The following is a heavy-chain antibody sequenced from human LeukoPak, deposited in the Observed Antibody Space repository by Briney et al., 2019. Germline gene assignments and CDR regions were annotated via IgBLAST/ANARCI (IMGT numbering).Heavy chain of an antibody. CDR3: ARGRWRIDY. Sequence: SETLSLTCTVSGGSISSYYWSWIRQPPGKGLEWIGYIYYSGSTNYNPSLKSRVTISVDTSKNHYSLKLTFVTAADTAVYYCARGRWRIDYWGQGTLVTVSS. J-gene: IGHJ4*02. CDR2: IYYSGST. V-gene: IGHV4-59*01. D-gene: IGHD4-23*01. CDR1: GGSISSYY.